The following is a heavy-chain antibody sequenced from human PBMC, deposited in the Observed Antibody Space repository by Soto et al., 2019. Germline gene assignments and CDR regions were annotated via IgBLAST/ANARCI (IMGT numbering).Heavy chain of an antibody. V-gene: IGHV4-59*08. CDR3: ARTNVVIHLKWFDP. Sequence: PSETLSLTCTVSGGSIGGYYGSWIRQPPGKGLEWIGYIHYSGDTNYNPSLKSRVTMSLDTSKNQFSLKLSSVTAADTAVYYCARTNVVIHLKWFDPWGQGNLVTVSS. J-gene: IGHJ5*02. D-gene: IGHD5-18*01. CDR1: GGSIGGYY. CDR2: IHYSGDT.